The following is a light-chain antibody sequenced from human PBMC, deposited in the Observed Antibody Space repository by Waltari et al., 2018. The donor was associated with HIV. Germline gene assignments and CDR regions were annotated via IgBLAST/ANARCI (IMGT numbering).Light chain of an antibody. CDR2: DDT. J-gene: IGLJ2*01. CDR3: QVWDRSYKEAV. Sequence: SYVLTQAPSVSVSPGQTATLSCGNLGTYSVQWYRQNPGRAPVLVVSDDTGRFSGTPARFSGAKSGSRATLTISNVEAGDEAVYYCQVWDRSYKEAVFGGGTQLIVL. CDR1: NLGTYS. V-gene: IGLV3-21*02.